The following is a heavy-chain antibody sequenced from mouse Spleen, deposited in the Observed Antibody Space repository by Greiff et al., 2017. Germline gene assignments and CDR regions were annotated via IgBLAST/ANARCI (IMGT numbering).Heavy chain of an antibody. J-gene: IGHJ4*01. CDR3: ASVPDYAMDY. V-gene: IGHV1-72*01. Sequence: QVQLQQPGAELVKPGASVKLSCTASGFTFNSYYMAWVQQGPGRGLEWIGSIDHNGGSTNYNDKFKSQATLSGDKPSTTPSMQLSSLKSEDSAVYDCASVPDYAMDYWGQGTSVTVSS. CDR1: GFTFNSYY. CDR2: IDHNGGST.